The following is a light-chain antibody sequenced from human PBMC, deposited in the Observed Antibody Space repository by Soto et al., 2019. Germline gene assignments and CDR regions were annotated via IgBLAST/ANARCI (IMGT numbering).Light chain of an antibody. J-gene: IGLJ1*01. CDR2: EVT. CDR1: SSDVGGHNF. V-gene: IGLV2-14*01. Sequence: QSVLTQPASVSGSLGQSITISCTGTSSDVGGHNFVSWYQQHPGRAPKLMIYEVTNRPSGVSNRFSGSKSGSTASLTISGLQAKDEADYYCGSYTSSSTYVFGPGTKVTVL. CDR3: GSYTSSSTYV.